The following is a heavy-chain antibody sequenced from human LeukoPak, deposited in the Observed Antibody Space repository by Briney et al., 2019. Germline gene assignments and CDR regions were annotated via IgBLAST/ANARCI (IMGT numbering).Heavy chain of an antibody. V-gene: IGHV4-31*03. CDR1: GGSISSGGYY. J-gene: IGHJ4*02. D-gene: IGHD3-10*01. Sequence: SETLSLTCTVSGGSISSGGYYWSWIRQHPGKGREWIGYIFYSGSTYYNPSLKSRVTMSVDTSKNQFPLKLSSVTAADTAVYYCARVVTLFRGVITYYFDYWGQGTLVTVSS. CDR3: ARVVTLFRGVITYYFDY. CDR2: IFYSGST.